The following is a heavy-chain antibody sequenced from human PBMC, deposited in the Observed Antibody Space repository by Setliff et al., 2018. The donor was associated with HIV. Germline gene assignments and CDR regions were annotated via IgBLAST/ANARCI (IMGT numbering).Heavy chain of an antibody. V-gene: IGHV3-48*01. J-gene: IGHJ4*02. D-gene: IGHD2-8*01. CDR1: GFTFSSYS. Sequence: QPGGSLRLSCAASGFTFSSYSMNWVRQSPGKGLEWVSYISGSGSGVDYADSVKGRFTVSRDNARSSLYLQLNSLRSEDTAVYYCARDLIWVFDYWGQGTPVTVSS. CDR3: ARDLIWVFDY. CDR2: ISGSGSGV.